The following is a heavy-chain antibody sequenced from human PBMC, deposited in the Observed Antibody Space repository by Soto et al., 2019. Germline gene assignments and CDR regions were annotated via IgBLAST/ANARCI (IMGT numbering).Heavy chain of an antibody. CDR1: GFTFSSYG. V-gene: IGHV3-23*01. Sequence: EVQLLESGGGLVQPGGSLRLSCAGSGFTFSSYGMSWVRKAPGKGLEWVSGLSGNGGSTYYADSVKGRFSISRDNSKNTVFLQMNSLRAEDTAVYYCARDPFSTMTTPGDYWGQGTLVTVSS. J-gene: IGHJ4*02. CDR3: ARDPFSTMTTPGDY. D-gene: IGHD4-17*01. CDR2: LSGNGGST.